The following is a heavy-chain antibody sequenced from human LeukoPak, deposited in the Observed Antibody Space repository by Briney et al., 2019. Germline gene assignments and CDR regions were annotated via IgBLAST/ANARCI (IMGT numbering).Heavy chain of an antibody. Sequence: SETLSLTCTVSGGSISRLYWNWIRQPPGKGLEWIGFMYHSGTVNYNPSLKSRGTMSVDTSKNQVSLKLTSVTAADTAVYYCAKSRLGTDTSTVHSFAYWGQGILVTVSS. D-gene: IGHD4-11*01. V-gene: IGHV4-59*11. CDR1: GGSISRLY. CDR2: MYHSGTV. CDR3: AKSRLGTDTSTVHSFAY. J-gene: IGHJ4*02.